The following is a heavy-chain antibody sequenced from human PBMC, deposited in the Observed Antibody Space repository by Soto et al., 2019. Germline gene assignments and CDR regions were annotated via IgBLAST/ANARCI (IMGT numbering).Heavy chain of an antibody. V-gene: IGHV4-31*03. Sequence: SETLSLTCTVSGGSISSGGYYWSWIRQHPGKGLEWIGYIYYGGSTYYNPSLKSRVTISVDTSKNQFSLKLSSVTAADTAVYYCARVAAAGFYYFDYWGQGTLVT. D-gene: IGHD6-13*01. CDR1: GGSISSGGYY. J-gene: IGHJ4*02. CDR2: IYYGGST. CDR3: ARVAAAGFYYFDY.